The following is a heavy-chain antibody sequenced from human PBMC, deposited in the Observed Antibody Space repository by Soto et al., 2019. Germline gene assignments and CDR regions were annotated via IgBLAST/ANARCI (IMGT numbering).Heavy chain of an antibody. Sequence: QVQLQESGPGLVKPSQTLSLTCTVSGGSISSGDYYWSWIRQPPGKGLEWIGYIYYSGSTYYNPSLKSRVTISVDTSKNQFSLKLSSVTAADTAVYYCARAPGYCSGGSCYDNWFDPWGQGTLVTVSS. CDR1: GGSISSGDYY. CDR2: IYYSGST. D-gene: IGHD2-15*01. J-gene: IGHJ5*02. V-gene: IGHV4-30-4*01. CDR3: ARAPGYCSGGSCYDNWFDP.